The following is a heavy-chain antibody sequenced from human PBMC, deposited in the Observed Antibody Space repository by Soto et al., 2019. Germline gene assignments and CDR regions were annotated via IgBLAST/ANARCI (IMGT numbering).Heavy chain of an antibody. CDR1: GFTFSSYA. CDR3: ARDRASSWYEVGAFDI. CDR2: ISSNGGST. J-gene: IGHJ3*02. V-gene: IGHV3-64*01. D-gene: IGHD6-13*01. Sequence: PGGSLRLSCAASGFTFSSYAMHWVRQAPGKGLEYVSAISSNGGSTYYANSVKGRFTISRDNSKNTLYLQMGSLRAEDMAVYYCARDRASSWYEVGAFDIWGQGTMVTVSS.